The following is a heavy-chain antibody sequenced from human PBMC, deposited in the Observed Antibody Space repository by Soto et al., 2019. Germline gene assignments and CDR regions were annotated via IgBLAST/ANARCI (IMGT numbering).Heavy chain of an antibody. J-gene: IGHJ4*02. Sequence: KTSETLSLTCAVSGGSISSGGYSWSWIRQPPGKGLEWIGYIYHSGSTYYNPSLKSRVTISVDRSKNQFSLKLSSVTAADTAVYYCARARGSGSSVFDYWGQGTLVTSPQ. D-gene: IGHD3-10*01. CDR3: ARARGSGSSVFDY. V-gene: IGHV4-30-2*01. CDR1: GGSISSGGYS. CDR2: IYHSGST.